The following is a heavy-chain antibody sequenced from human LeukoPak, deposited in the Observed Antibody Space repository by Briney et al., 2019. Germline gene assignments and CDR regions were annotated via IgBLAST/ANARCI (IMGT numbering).Heavy chain of an antibody. V-gene: IGHV4-34*01. CDR3: ARGGFFGYSYGYRWFDP. Sequence: SETLSLTCAVYGGSFSGYYWSWIRQPPGKGLEWIGEINHSGSTNYNPSLKSRVTISVDTSKNQFSLKLSSVTAADTAVYYCARGGFFGYSYGYRWFDPWGREPWSPSPQ. CDR2: INHSGST. D-gene: IGHD5-18*01. J-gene: IGHJ5*02. CDR1: GGSFSGYY.